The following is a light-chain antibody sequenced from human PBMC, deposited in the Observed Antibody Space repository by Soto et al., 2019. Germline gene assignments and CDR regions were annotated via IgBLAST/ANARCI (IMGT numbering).Light chain of an antibody. CDR2: AAS. J-gene: IGKJ1*01. Sequence: DIQMTQSPSSLSASVGDRVTITCRASQNVRYYLNWYQKKSGEAPNLLIFAASTLQSGVPSRFSGSGAETEFTLTISSLQPEDFATYYCQESYTRAFGQGTVVEI. CDR1: QNVRYY. CDR3: QESYTRA. V-gene: IGKV1-39*01.